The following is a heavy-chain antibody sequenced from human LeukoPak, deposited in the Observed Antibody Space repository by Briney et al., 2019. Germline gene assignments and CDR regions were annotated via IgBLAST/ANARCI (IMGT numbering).Heavy chain of an antibody. V-gene: IGHV1-2*02. CDR2: NKANSGDT. CDR1: GYSFTDYY. J-gene: IGHJ4*02. CDR3: GRDFRDSLDY. Sequence: ASVTVSFTASGYSFTDYYIHWVRQAPGQGLEWMGWNKANSGDTNYAQKFKGRVTMTRDASISTAYMELSSLRSDDTAVYYCGRDFRDSLDYWGQGTLVTVSS.